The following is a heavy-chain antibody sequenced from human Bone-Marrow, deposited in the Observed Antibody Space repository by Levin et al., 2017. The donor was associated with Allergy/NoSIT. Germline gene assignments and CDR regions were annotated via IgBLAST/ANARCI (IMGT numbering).Heavy chain of an antibody. CDR3: ARDNPSDYYDSSPVGY. J-gene: IGHJ4*02. CDR2: IWYDGSNK. Sequence: PGGSLRLSCEASGFTFSSYGMQWVRQAPGKGLEWVAFIWYDGSNKFYSDSVKGRFTISRDNSKNTVYLQMNDLGIEDTAVYYCARDNPSDYYDSSPVGYWGQGTLVTVSS. D-gene: IGHD3-22*01. CDR1: GFTFSSYG. V-gene: IGHV3-33*01.